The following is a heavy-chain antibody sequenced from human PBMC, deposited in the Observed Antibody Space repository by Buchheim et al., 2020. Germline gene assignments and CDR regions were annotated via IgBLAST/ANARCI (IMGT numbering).Heavy chain of an antibody. CDR3: ARLIRERPGKDY. J-gene: IGHJ4*02. CDR1: GGSISSSSYY. V-gene: IGHV4-39*01. CDR2: IYYSGST. D-gene: IGHD1-14*01. Sequence: QLQLQESGPGLVKPSETLSLTCTVSGGSISSSSYYLGWIRQPPGKWLECIGSIYYSGSTYYTPSLKSRVTISVDTSKNQLSLRRSSVTAADTAVYYCARLIRERPGKDYGGQGTL.